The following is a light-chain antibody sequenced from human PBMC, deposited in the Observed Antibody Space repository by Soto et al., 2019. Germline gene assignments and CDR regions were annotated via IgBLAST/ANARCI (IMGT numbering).Light chain of an antibody. J-gene: IGKJ5*01. CDR2: KAS. Sequence: DIQITQSPSTLSASVGETVTVTCRASQSVSGWLAWYQQKPGKAPKLLIYKASTLKSGVPSRFSGSGSGTEFTLTISSLQPDDFATYFCHSRAFGQGTRLEIK. V-gene: IGKV1-5*03. CDR1: QSVSGW. CDR3: HSRA.